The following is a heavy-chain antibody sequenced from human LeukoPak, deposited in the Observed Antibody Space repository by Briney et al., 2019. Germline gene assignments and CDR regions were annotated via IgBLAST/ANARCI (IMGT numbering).Heavy chain of an antibody. J-gene: IGHJ6*03. D-gene: IGHD4-17*01. Sequence: GGSLRLSCAASGFMFSSYSMNWVRQAPGKGLEWVSCISTSSRNIFQADSVKGRFTISRDNAKNSLYLQMNSLRGEDTAVYCCARVTVTTFSPTDYMDVWGKGTTVTISS. CDR3: ARVTVTTFSPTDYMDV. CDR1: GFMFSSYS. V-gene: IGHV3-21*01. CDR2: ISTSSRNI.